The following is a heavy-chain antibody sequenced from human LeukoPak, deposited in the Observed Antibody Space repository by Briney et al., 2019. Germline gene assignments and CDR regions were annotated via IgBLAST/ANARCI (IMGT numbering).Heavy chain of an antibody. CDR3: VRDRGTYRPIDY. V-gene: IGHV3-21*04. D-gene: IGHD1-26*01. J-gene: IGHJ4*02. Sequence: GGSLRLSCAASAFSLNAYNMNWVRQAPGKGLEWVLSISYTGTYIYYAVSVKGRFTISRDNAQNSLYLQMNSLRAEDTAIYYCVRDRGTYRPIDYWGQGTLVTVSS. CDR1: AFSLNAYN. CDR2: ISYTGTYI.